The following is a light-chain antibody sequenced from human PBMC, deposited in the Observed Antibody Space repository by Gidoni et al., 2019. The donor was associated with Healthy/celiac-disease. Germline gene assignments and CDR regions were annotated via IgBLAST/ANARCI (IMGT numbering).Light chain of an antibody. CDR1: SSNIGSNT. CDR2: SNN. J-gene: IGLJ2*01. Sequence: QSVLTQPPSASGTPGHRVTISCSRSSSNIGSNTVNWYQQLPGTAPKLLIYSNNQRPSGVPDRFSGSKSGTSASLAISGLQSEDEADYYCAAWDDSLNGLVFGGGTKLTVL. CDR3: AAWDDSLNGLV. V-gene: IGLV1-44*01.